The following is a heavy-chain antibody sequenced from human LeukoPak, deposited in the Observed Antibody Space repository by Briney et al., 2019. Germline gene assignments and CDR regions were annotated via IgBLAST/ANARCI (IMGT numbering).Heavy chain of an antibody. CDR2: IYYSGST. Sequence: SETLSLTCTVSGGSISSYYWSWIRQTPGKGLEWIGDIYYSGSTNYNPSLKSRVTISVDTSKNQFSLKLTSVTAADTAIYYCARDTSGYYSFDYWGQGTLLTVSS. CDR3: ARDTSGYYSFDY. D-gene: IGHD3-22*01. J-gene: IGHJ4*02. CDR1: GGSISSYY. V-gene: IGHV4-59*08.